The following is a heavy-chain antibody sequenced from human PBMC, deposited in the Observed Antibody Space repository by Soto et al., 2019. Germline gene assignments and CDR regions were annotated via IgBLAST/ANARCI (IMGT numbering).Heavy chain of an antibody. Sequence: QVQLQESGPGLVKPSETLSLTCTVSGGSISSYYWYWIRQPPGKGLELIWNIYYSGSTNYNPSLNSRASISVATPKIPFPPTLSSVTAAGTAVDYCARRYGAGFDYWGSRTRVPVSS. CDR1: GGSISSYY. CDR3: ARRYGAGFDY. J-gene: IGHJ4*01. V-gene: IGHV4-59*01. D-gene: IGHD3-9*01. CDR2: IYYSGST.